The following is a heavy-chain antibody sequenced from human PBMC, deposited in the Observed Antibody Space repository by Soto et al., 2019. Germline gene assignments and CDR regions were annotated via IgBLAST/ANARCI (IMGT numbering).Heavy chain of an antibody. V-gene: IGHV1-69*14. CDR1: GGTFSSYA. CDR2: IIPIFGTA. J-gene: IGHJ4*02. D-gene: IGHD5-12*01. Sequence: QVQLVQSGAEVKKPGSSVKVSCKASGGTFSSYAISWVRQAPGQGLEWMGGIIPIFGTANYAQKFQGRVTITADTSTSTADMERSSLSSDDTAVYYCAKMGGGYNYLDYWCQGTLVTVSS. CDR3: AKMGGGYNYLDY.